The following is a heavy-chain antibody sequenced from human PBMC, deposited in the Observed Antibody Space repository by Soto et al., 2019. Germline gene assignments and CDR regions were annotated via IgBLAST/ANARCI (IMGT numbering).Heavy chain of an antibody. V-gene: IGHV3-15*01. CDR3: TTDPEYSSGCYPFDY. J-gene: IGHJ4*02. Sequence: GGSLRLSCAASGFTFSNAWMSWVRQAPGKGLEWVGRIKSKTDGGTTDYAAPVKGRFTISRDDSKNTLYLQMNSLKTEDTAVYYCTTDPEYSSGCYPFDYWGQGTLVTVSS. CDR1: GFTFSNAW. D-gene: IGHD6-19*01. CDR2: IKSKTDGGTT.